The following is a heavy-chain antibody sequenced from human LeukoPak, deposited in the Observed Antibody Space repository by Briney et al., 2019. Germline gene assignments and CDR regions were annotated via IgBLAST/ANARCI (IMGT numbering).Heavy chain of an antibody. J-gene: IGHJ5*02. CDR2: ISGNSNSI. CDR3: ARGVPQQCWFDP. V-gene: IGHV3-21*01. Sequence: GGSLRLSCAVSGFTFSHYSMNWVRQAPGKGLEWVSSISGNSNSIYYADSVKGRFTVSRDNAKNSLFLRMNSLRVEDTAVYYCARGVPQQCWFDPWGQGTLVTVSS. D-gene: IGHD6-13*01. CDR1: GFTFSHYS.